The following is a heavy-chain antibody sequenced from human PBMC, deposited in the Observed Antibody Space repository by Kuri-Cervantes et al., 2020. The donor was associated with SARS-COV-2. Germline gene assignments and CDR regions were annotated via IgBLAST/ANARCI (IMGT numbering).Heavy chain of an antibody. J-gene: IGHJ4*02. CDR3: TRADY. CDR1: GFTFRDYA. V-gene: IGHV3-49*03. Sequence: GESLKISCTTSGFTFRDYAMTWFRQAPGKGLEWLGFIRSRDHGGTTQYAASVKGRFSISRDDSKSIAYLEMNSLKTEDTAVYYCTRADYWGQGTLVTVSS. CDR2: IRSRDHGGTT.